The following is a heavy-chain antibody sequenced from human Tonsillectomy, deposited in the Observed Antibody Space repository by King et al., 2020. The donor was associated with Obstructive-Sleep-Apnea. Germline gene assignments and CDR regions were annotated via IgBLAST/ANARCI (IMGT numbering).Heavy chain of an antibody. J-gene: IGHJ6*02. CDR3: ARLYCSSTSCQAYYYYGMDV. CDR1: GYSFTSYW. D-gene: IGHD2-2*01. V-gene: IGHV5-51*01. CDR2: IYPGDSDT. Sequence: QLVQSGAEVKKPGESLKISCKGSGYSFTSYWIGWVRQMPGKGLEWMGIIYPGDSDTRYSPSFQGQVTISADKSISTAYLQWSSLKASDTALYYWARLYCSSTSCQAYYYYGMDVWGQGTTVTVSS.